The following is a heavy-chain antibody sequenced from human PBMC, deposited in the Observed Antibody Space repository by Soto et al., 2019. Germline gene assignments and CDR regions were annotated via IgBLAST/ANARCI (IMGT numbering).Heavy chain of an antibody. CDR3: ARISGLPVDFDF. CDR2: NFNSGST. J-gene: IGHJ4*02. D-gene: IGHD5-12*01. V-gene: IGHV4-4*08. CDR1: GVSISRHY. Sequence: PSETLSLTCNVSGVSISRHYWSWLRQPPGKGLEWIGFNFNSGSTKYNPSLQSRVTISVDTSKNQFSLKLNSVTAADTAVYYCARISGLPVDFDFWGQGTLVTVSS.